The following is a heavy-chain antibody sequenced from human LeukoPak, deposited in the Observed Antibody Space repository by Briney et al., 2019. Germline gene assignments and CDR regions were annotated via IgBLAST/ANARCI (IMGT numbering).Heavy chain of an antibody. D-gene: IGHD6-19*01. CDR2: IPYHGNNE. V-gene: IGHV3-30*02. Sequence: GGSLRLSCAASGFIFSNYGMHWVRQAPGKGLEWVAFIPYHGNNEYYADSVKGRFTISRDNSKNTLYLQMDSLRAEDTAVYYCAKTSSGWRVNWFDPWGQGTLVNVSS. J-gene: IGHJ5*02. CDR1: GFIFSNYG. CDR3: AKTSSGWRVNWFDP.